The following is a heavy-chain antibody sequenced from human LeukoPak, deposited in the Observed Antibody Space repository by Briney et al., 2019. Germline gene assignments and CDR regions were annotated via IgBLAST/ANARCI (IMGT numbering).Heavy chain of an antibody. CDR1: GFAFSSYT. CDR2: INPNGDST. D-gene: IGHD6-6*01. CDR3: AKTRTMIEFEYSSSSAFDS. J-gene: IGHJ4*02. Sequence: PGASLRLSCAATGFAFSSYTMSWVRQAPGKGLEWFSSINPNGDSTYYADSVKGRFTLSRDNSKSTLYLQIHSLRAEDTAIYFCAKTRTMIEFEYSSSSAFDSWGQGTLVTVSA. V-gene: IGHV3-23*01.